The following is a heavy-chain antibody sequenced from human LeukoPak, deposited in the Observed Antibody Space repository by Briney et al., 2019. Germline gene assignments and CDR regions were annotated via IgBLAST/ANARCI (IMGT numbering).Heavy chain of an antibody. Sequence: SDTLSLTCGVHGRPFTGYYWSWIHQPPGKGLGWIGEINHSGSTNYNPSLKSRVTISVDTSKNLFSLKLSSVSAADTADYYCERRRRQWRVQDHYYYMDVWGKGTMVTVSS. CDR2: INHSGST. V-gene: IGHV4-34*01. J-gene: IGHJ6*03. CDR1: GRPFTGYY. CDR3: ERRRRQWRVQDHYYYMDV. D-gene: IGHD6-19*01.